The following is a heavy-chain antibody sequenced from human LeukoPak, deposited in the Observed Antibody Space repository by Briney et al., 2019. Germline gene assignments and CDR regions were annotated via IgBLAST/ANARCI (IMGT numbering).Heavy chain of an antibody. CDR2: INPNTGGT. J-gene: IGHJ6*03. CDR3: ARDPSHYYYTDV. Sequence: ASVKVSCKASGYTFTGYFVHWVRQAPGQGLQWMGWINPNTGGTNYAQKFQGRVTMTRDTSISTVYMELSRVQSDDTAVYYCARDPSHYYYTDVWGKGTTVTVSS. V-gene: IGHV1-2*02. CDR1: GYTFTGYF. D-gene: IGHD6-6*01.